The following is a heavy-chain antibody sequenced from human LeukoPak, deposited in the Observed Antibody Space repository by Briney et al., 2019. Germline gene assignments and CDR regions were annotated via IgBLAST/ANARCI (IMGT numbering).Heavy chain of an antibody. D-gene: IGHD3-3*01. CDR1: GGSISSYY. CDR2: IYYSGST. V-gene: IGHV4-59*01. CDR3: ARGLWSGYSIDY. Sequence: SSETLSLTCTVSGGSISSYYWSWIRQPPGKGLEWIGYIYYSGSTNYNPSLNSRVTISVDTSKDQFSLKLRSVTAADTAVYYCARGLWSGYSIDYWGKGTLVTVSS. J-gene: IGHJ4*02.